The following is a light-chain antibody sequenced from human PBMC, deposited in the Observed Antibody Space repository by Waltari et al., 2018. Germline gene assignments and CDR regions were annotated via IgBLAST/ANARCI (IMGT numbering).Light chain of an antibody. CDR1: QSVSGA. CDR3: QHYLRLPVT. J-gene: IGKJ1*01. Sequence: DIVLTQSPGTLSLSLGERATLSCRASQSVSGALAWYQQKPGQAPRLLIYGASTRATGIPDRFSGSGSGTDFSLTISRLEPDDFAVYYCQHYLRLPVTFGQGTTVEI. CDR2: GAS. V-gene: IGKV3-20*01.